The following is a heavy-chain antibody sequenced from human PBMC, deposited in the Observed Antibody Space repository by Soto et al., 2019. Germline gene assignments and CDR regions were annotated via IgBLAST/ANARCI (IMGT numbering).Heavy chain of an antibody. Sequence: SGPTLVNPTEPLTLTCTVSGCSLSNAELGVSWIRLPPGKALEWLAHIFSNDEKSYSTSLKSRLTISKDTSKSQVVLTMTNMDPVDTATYYCASTYSTSWYWFDPWGQGTLVNVSS. CDR3: ASTYSTSWYWFDP. CDR2: IFSNDEK. D-gene: IGHD6-13*01. J-gene: IGHJ5*02. V-gene: IGHV2-26*04. CDR1: GCSLSNAELG.